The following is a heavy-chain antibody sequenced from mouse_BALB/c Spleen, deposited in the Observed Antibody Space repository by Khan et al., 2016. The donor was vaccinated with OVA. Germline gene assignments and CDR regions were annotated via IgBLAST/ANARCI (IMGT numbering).Heavy chain of an antibody. CDR2: ISYSGST. CDR3: ARTARIKY. CDR1: GYSITSGYG. D-gene: IGHD1-2*01. Sequence: VQLKESGPGLVKPSQSLSLTCTVTGYSITSGYGWNWIRQFPGNKLEWMGYISYSGSTKYNPSFKSRISITRDTSKNQFFLQLNSVTTEDTATYYCARTARIKYWGQGTTLTVSS. V-gene: IGHV3-2*02. J-gene: IGHJ2*01.